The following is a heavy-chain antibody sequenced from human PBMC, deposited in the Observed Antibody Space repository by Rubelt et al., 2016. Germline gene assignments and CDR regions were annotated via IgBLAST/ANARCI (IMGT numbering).Heavy chain of an antibody. CDR1: GFTFSSYA. Sequence: ESGGGLVQPGGSLRLSCAVSGFTFSSYAMTWVRQAPGKGLEWVSVISGSGGTTYYADSVKGRFTISRDTSKNTLNLQMNTLRAEDTAVYYCAKVVVPTRGPMDVWGKGTTVTVSS. V-gene: IGHV3-23*01. D-gene: IGHD2-2*01. J-gene: IGHJ6*03. CDR3: AKVVVPTRGPMDV. CDR2: ISGSGGTT.